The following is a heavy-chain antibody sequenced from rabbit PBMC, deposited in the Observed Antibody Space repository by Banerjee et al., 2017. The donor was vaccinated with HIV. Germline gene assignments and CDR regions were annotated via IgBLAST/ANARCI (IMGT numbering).Heavy chain of an antibody. V-gene: IGHV1S45*01. D-gene: IGHD6-1*01. J-gene: IGHJ4*01. Sequence: QEQLEESGGDLVKPGASLTLTCTASGFDLSSHYYMCWVRQAPGKGLEWIGCIYTGSGSTYYASWAKGRFTISKTSSSTVDLKMTSLTAADTATYFCARAAYADGGDGVFNLWGQGTLVTVS. CDR2: IYTGSGST. CDR3: ARAAYADGGDGVFNL. CDR1: GFDLSSHYY.